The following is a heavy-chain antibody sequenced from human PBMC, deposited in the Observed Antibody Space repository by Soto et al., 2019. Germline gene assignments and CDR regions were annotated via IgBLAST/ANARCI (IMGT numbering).Heavy chain of an antibody. CDR3: ARRGSGSYYDY. V-gene: IGHV3-23*01. Sequence: EVQLLESGGGVVQPGGSLSLSCAASGFTFSSYAMRWVRQAPVKGLEWVSAISGSGGSTYYADSVKGRFTISRDNSKNTLYLQMNSLRAEATAVYCCARRGSGSYYDYWGQGTLVTVSS. J-gene: IGHJ4*02. D-gene: IGHD1-26*01. CDR1: GFTFSSYA. CDR2: ISGSGGST.